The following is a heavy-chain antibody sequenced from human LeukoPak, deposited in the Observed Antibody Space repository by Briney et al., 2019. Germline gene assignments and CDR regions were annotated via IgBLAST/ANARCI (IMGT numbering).Heavy chain of an antibody. CDR1: GGSFSGYY. Sequence: SETLSLTCAVYGGSFSGYYWSWIRQPPGKGLEWIGEINHSGSTNYNPSLKSRVTISVDTSKNQFSLKLSSVTAADTAVYYCARGADIAVAGTLGYWGQGTLVTVSS. CDR2: INHSGST. J-gene: IGHJ4*02. V-gene: IGHV4-34*01. CDR3: ARGADIAVAGTLGY. D-gene: IGHD6-19*01.